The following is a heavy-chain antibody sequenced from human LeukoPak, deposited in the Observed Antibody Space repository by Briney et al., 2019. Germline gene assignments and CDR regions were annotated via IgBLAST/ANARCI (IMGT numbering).Heavy chain of an antibody. CDR2: ITSDGRTT. J-gene: IGHJ4*02. CDR3: TRDNSGSIDY. CDR1: GFKFSSYY. V-gene: IGHV3-74*01. Sequence: PGGSLRLSCTASGFKFSSYYMSWVRQTPGKGLLWVSLITSDGRTTTYADSVKGRFTISRDNAKNTLYLQLNNLGAEDTALYYCTRDNSGSIDYWGQGALVTVSP. D-gene: IGHD2-21*01.